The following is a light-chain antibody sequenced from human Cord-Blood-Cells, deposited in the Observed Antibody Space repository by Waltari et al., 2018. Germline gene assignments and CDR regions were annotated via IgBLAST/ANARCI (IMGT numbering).Light chain of an antibody. V-gene: IGLV2-14*01. CDR2: DVS. J-gene: IGLJ3*02. CDR3: SSYTSSSTWV. Sequence: QSALTQPASVSGSPGQSITISCTRTSSDVGGYNYVSWYQQHPGKAPKLMIYDVSKRPSGVSNSFYGSKSGNTASLTISGLQAEDEADYYCSSYTSSSTWVFGGGTKLTVL. CDR1: SSDVGGYNY.